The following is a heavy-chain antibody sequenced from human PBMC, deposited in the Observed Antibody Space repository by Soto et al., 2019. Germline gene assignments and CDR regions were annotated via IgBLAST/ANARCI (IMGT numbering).Heavy chain of an antibody. CDR2: INPNSGAT. J-gene: IGHJ2*01. V-gene: IGHV1-2*02. D-gene: IGHD2-21*02. CDR3: ATYTGVVTYSWDWYFDL. Sequence: QVQLVQSGAELQKPGASVNVSCKASGYSFTDYYLHWVRQAPGQGLEWMGWINPNSGATKFAQKFQGRVAMTRDTSINTAYMELTRLTSDDTALYYCATYTGVVTYSWDWYFDLWGRGTLVTVSS. CDR1: GYSFTDYY.